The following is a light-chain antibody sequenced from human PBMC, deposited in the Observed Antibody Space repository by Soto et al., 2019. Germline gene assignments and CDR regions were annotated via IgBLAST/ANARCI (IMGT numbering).Light chain of an antibody. CDR2: DAS. CDR1: QSISDY. J-gene: IGKJ1*01. V-gene: IGKV1-5*01. Sequence: DIQLTQSPSNLSASVGDSVTSTCRASQSISDYLAWYQQKPGKAPKLLIYDASNLESGVPSTFSGSGSGTEFTLTISSLQPDDFATYYCQQYYTYWHMFGQGTKVDIK. CDR3: QQYYTYWHM.